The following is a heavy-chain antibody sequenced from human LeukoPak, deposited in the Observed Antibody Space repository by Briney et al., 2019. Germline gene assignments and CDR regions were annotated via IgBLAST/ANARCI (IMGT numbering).Heavy chain of an antibody. CDR1: GYSFTSYW. V-gene: IGHV5-10-1*01. J-gene: IGHJ6*02. D-gene: IGHD5-18*01. Sequence: GESLKISCKGSGYSFTSYWISWVRQMPGKGLEWMGRIDPSDSYTNYSPSFQGHVTISADKSISTAYLQWSSLKASDTATYYCATAADTAMVDLYYYYYGMDVWGQGTTVTVSS. CDR3: ATAADTAMVDLYYYYYGMDV. CDR2: IDPSDSYT.